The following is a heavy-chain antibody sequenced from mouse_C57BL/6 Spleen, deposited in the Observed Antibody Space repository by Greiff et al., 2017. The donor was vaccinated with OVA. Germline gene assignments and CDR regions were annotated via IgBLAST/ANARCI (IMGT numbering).Heavy chain of an antibody. D-gene: IGHD1-1*01. CDR2: IDPSDSYT. V-gene: IGHV1-69*01. Sequence: VQLQQPGAELVMPGASVKLSCKASGYTFTSYWMHWVKQRPGQGLEWIGEIDPSDSYTNYNQKFKGKSTLTVDKSSSTAYMQLSSLTSEDSAVYYCARSTGYYGSSPAWFAYWGQGTLVTVSA. CDR1: GYTFTSYW. CDR3: ARSTGYYGSSPAWFAY. J-gene: IGHJ3*01.